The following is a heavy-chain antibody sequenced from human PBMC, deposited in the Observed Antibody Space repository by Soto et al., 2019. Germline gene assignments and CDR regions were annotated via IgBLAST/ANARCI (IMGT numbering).Heavy chain of an antibody. CDR3: TRDGQRITIFGVVMEPPNY. CDR1: GFTFSNYP. V-gene: IGHV3-49*04. D-gene: IGHD3-3*01. CDR2: IRSKAYGGTT. Sequence: GGSLRLSCAASGFTFSNYPMNWVRQAPGKGLEWVGFIRSKAYGGTTEYAASVKGRFTISRDDSKSIAYLQMNSLKTEDTAVYYCTRDGQRITIFGVVMEPPNYWGQGTLVTVSS. J-gene: IGHJ4*02.